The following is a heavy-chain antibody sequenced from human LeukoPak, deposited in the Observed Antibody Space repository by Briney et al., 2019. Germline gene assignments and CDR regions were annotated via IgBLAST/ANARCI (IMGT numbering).Heavy chain of an antibody. CDR1: GFTFSSYS. Sequence: PGGSLRLSCAASGFTFSSYSMNWVRQAPGKGLEWVSSISSSSYIYYADSVKGRFTISRDNAKNSLYLQMNSLRAEDTAVYYCARDKCRVVPGLCYYMDVWGKGTTVTVSS. D-gene: IGHD2-15*01. CDR3: ARDKCRVVPGLCYYMDV. V-gene: IGHV3-21*01. CDR2: ISSSSYI. J-gene: IGHJ6*03.